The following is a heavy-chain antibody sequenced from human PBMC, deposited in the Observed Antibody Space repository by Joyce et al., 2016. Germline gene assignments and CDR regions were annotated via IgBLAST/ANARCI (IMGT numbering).Heavy chain of an antibody. V-gene: IGHV4-59*11. CDR3: ARGGPSDAFDV. Sequence: QVQMQKSGPGLVKPSETLSLTCSVSGGSMINQYWSWIRQPPGKGLEWIGYIYSNGITNSDPSLKSRVAMLVDTSKNQFSLSLSSVTVADTAVYYCARGGPSDAFDVWGQGTMIAVSS. CDR1: GGSMINQY. J-gene: IGHJ3*01. CDR2: IYSNGIT.